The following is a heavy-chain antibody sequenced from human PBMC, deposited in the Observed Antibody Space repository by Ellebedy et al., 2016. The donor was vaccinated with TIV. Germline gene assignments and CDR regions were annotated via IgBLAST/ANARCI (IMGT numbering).Heavy chain of an antibody. J-gene: IGHJ4*02. V-gene: IGHV3-23*01. Sequence: GGSLRLSCAASGCTFGSFAMHWVRQAPGKGLEWLSVISGDGVNTYSAASVKGRFTITRDNFKNTLFLQVNRLRAEDTAVYYCAKGSSSGFNYDRVGFQYWGQGTLVTVSS. D-gene: IGHD3-22*01. CDR2: ISGDGVNT. CDR3: AKGSSSGFNYDRVGFQY. CDR1: GCTFGSFA.